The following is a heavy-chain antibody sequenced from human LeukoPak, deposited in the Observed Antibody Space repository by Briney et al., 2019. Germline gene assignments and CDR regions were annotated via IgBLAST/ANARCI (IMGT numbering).Heavy chain of an antibody. J-gene: IGHJ3*02. V-gene: IGHV1-2*02. CDR1: GYTFTGYY. CDR2: INPNSGGT. Sequence: GASVKVSCKASGYTFTGYYMHWVRQAPGQGLEWMGWINPNSGGTNYAQKFQGRVTITRNTSISTAYMELSSLRSEDTAVYYCARVRNWGRPTDAFDIWGQGTMVTVSS. D-gene: IGHD7-27*01. CDR3: ARVRNWGRPTDAFDI.